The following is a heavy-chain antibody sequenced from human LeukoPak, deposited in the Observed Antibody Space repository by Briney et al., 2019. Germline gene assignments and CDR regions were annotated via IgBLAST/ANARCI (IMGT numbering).Heavy chain of an antibody. J-gene: IGHJ5*02. CDR1: GYTFTTYA. CDR3: ARDVDRGGNWFDP. D-gene: IGHD5-12*01. CDR2: INAGNGNT. Sequence: APVKVSCKASGYTFTTYAMHWVRQAPGQRLEWMGWINAGNGNTKYSQKFQGRVTITRDTSASTAYMELSSLRSEDTAIYYCARDVDRGGNWFDPWGQGTLVTVSS. V-gene: IGHV1-3*01.